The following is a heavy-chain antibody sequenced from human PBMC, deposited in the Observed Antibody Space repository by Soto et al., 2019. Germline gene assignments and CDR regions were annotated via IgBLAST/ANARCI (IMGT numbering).Heavy chain of an antibody. Sequence: VQLQESGPGLVKPSETLSLTCTVSGGSISNHYWSWIRQPPGKGLEWIGYIYYDGNTNYNPPLKSRVTMSVDTSKNQISLKLSSVTAADTAVYYCTRANWYSEYWRQGTLVPVSS. J-gene: IGHJ4*02. D-gene: IGHD7-27*01. CDR1: GGSISNHY. CDR3: TRANWYSEY. CDR2: IYYDGNT. V-gene: IGHV4-59*11.